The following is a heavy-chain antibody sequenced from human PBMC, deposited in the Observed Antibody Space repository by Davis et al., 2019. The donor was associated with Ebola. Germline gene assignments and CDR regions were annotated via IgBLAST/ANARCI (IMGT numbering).Heavy chain of an antibody. Sequence: SVTVSCKASGGTFSSYAISWVRQAPGQGLEWMGGNIPIFGTANYAQKFQGRVTITADKSTSKAYMELSSLRSEDTAVYYCALDYGGNSGYFDYWGQGTLVTVSS. D-gene: IGHD4-23*01. J-gene: IGHJ4*02. CDR3: ALDYGGNSGYFDY. CDR1: GGTFSSYA. V-gene: IGHV1-69*06. CDR2: NIPIFGTA.